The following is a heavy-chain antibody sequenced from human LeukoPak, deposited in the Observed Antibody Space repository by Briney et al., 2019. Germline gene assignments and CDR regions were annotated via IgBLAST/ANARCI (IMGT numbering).Heavy chain of an antibody. CDR2: IYSGGST. CDR3: ARASSG. Sequence: PGASLRLSCAASGFSFSDYPIHWVRQAPGKGLEWVSVIYSGGSTYYADSVKGRFTISRDNSKNTLYLQMNSLRAEDTAVYYCARASSGWSQGTLVTVSS. V-gene: IGHV3-66*01. J-gene: IGHJ4*02. D-gene: IGHD6-19*01. CDR1: GFSFSDYP.